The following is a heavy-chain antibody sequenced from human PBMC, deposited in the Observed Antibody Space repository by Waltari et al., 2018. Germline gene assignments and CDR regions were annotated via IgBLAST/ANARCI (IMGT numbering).Heavy chain of an antibody. CDR3: ARQVYSSSQLRDY. D-gene: IGHD6-13*01. CDR1: GGSISSSSYY. CDR2: IYYSGST. J-gene: IGHJ4*02. V-gene: IGHV4-39*01. Sequence: QLQLQESGPGLVKPSETLSLTCTVSGGSISSSSYYWGWIRQPPGKGLEWIGSIYYSGSTYYNPSLKSRVTISVDTSKNQFSLKLSSVTAADTAVYYCARQVYSSSQLRDYWGQGTLVTVSS.